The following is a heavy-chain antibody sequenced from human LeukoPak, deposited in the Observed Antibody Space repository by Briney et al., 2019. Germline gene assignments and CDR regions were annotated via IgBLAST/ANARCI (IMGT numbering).Heavy chain of an antibody. Sequence: SVKVSCKASGGTFNSYAISWVRQAPGQGLEWMGGIIPIFGTANYAQKFQGRVTITADKSTSTAYMELSSLRSEDTAVYYCASGVPGYGYSSSWYIDYWGQGTLVTVSS. D-gene: IGHD6-13*01. CDR3: ASGVPGYGYSSSWYIDY. CDR1: GGTFNSYA. V-gene: IGHV1-69*06. J-gene: IGHJ4*02. CDR2: IIPIFGTA.